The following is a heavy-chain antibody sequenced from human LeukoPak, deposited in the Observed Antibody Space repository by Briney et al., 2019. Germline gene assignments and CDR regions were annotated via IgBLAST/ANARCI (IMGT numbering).Heavy chain of an antibody. V-gene: IGHV3-74*01. Sequence: GGSLRLSCAAFGFTFSSYWMHWVRQAPGKGLVWVSRINSDGSSTTYADSVKGRFSISRDNAKNTLYLQMNSLRAEDTAVYYCVRGRTSFDPWGQGTLVTVSS. CDR2: INSDGSST. J-gene: IGHJ5*02. CDR3: VRGRTSFDP. CDR1: GFTFSSYW. D-gene: IGHD1-14*01.